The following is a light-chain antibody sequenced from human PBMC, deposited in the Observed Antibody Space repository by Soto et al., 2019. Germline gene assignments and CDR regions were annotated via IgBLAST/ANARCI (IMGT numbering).Light chain of an antibody. CDR1: QSVSSN. V-gene: IGKV3-15*01. CDR2: GAS. Sequence: EIVMTQSPANLSVSPGERATLSCRASQSVSSNLAWYQQKPGQGPRLLIYGASTRATSIPARFSGSGSGTEFTLTINSLQSEDFAVDYCQQYNKWPPYTFGQGTKLETK. CDR3: QQYNKWPPYT. J-gene: IGKJ2*01.